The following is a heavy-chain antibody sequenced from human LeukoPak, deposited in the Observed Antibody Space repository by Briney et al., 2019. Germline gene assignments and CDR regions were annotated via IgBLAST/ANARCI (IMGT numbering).Heavy chain of an antibody. D-gene: IGHD3-10*02. CDR3: AELGITMIGGV. CDR2: IRYDGSNK. J-gene: IGHJ6*04. Sequence: GGSLRLSCAASGFIFNTYVMHWVRQAPGKGLEWLAFIRYDGSNKNYADSVKGRFTISRDNAKNSLYLQMNSLRAEDTAVYYCAELGITMIGGVWGKGTTVTISS. V-gene: IGHV3-30*02. CDR1: GFIFNTYV.